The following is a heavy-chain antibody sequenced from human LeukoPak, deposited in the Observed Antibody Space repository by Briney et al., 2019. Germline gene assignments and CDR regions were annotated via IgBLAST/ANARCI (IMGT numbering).Heavy chain of an antibody. Sequence: SVKVSCKASGGTFSSYAISWVRQAPGQRLEWMGRIIPILGIANYAQKFQGRVTTTADKSTSTAYMELSSLRSEDTAVYYCARAPGATTGYWGQGTLVTVSS. CDR3: ARAPGATTGY. J-gene: IGHJ4*02. CDR2: IIPILGIA. CDR1: GGTFSSYA. D-gene: IGHD1-26*01. V-gene: IGHV1-69*04.